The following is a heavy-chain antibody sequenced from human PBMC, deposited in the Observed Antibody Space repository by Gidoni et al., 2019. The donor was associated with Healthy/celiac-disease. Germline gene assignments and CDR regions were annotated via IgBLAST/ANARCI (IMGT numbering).Heavy chain of an antibody. CDR3: ALRDRSSYFSGRDY. V-gene: IGHV3-23*01. CDR2: ISGSVGRT. J-gene: IGHJ4*02. Sequence: EVQLLESGGGLVQTGGSLRLSCAAPGLPFGTHSMNWVRQAPGRGLEWGSGISGSVGRTYYADSVKGRFTISRDNSKNTVYLQMNSLRAEDTAIYYCALRDRSSYFSGRDYWGQGTLVTVSS. CDR1: GLPFGTHS. D-gene: IGHD3-22*01.